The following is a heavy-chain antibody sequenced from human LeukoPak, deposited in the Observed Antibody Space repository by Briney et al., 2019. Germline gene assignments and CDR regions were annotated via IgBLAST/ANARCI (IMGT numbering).Heavy chain of an antibody. CDR2: INPNSGGT. D-gene: IGHD5-12*01. V-gene: IGHV1-2*04. CDR3: ARERAHRLVSGYDPYYYGMDV. Sequence: ASVKVSCKASGYTLTGYYMHWVRQAPGQGLEWMGWINPNSGGTNYAQKFQGWVTMTRDTSISTAYMELSRLRSDDTAVYYCARERAHRLVSGYDPYYYGMDVWGKGTTVTVSS. J-gene: IGHJ6*04. CDR1: GYTLTGYY.